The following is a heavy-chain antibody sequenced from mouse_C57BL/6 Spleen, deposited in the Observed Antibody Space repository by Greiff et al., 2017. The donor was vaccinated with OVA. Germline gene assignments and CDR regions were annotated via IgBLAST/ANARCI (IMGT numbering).Heavy chain of an antibody. J-gene: IGHJ1*03. Sequence: QVHVKQSGPGLVQPSQSLSITCTVSGFSLTSYGVHWVRQSPGKGLEWLGVIWSGGSTDYNAAFISRLSISKDNSKSQVFFKMNSLQADDTAIYYCARTMVTTDWYFDVWGTGTTVTVSS. CDR3: ARTMVTTDWYFDV. D-gene: IGHD2-2*01. CDR2: IWSGGST. CDR1: GFSLTSYG. V-gene: IGHV2-2*01.